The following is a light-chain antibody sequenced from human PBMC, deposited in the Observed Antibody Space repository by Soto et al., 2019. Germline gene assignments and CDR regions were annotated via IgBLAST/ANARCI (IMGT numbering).Light chain of an antibody. CDR1: SRDIGGYDF. V-gene: IGLV2-8*01. J-gene: IGLJ2*01. Sequence: QSALTQPPSASGSPGQSVTISCIGTSRDIGGYDFVSWYQQHPGKAPKLMIYDVFKRPSGVPDRFSGSKSGNTASLTVSGLQADDEADYYCSSYGGSNNLLFGGGTKLTVL. CDR2: DVF. CDR3: SSYGGSNNLL.